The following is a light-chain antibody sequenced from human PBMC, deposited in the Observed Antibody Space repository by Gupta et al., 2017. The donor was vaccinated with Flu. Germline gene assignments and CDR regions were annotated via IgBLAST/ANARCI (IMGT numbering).Light chain of an antibody. CDR3: QQYGSSPPLT. V-gene: IGKV3-20*01. J-gene: IGKJ4*01. Sequence: RATTSCRARQSVSSSYLAWYQQKPGQAPRLLIYGASSRATGIPDRFSGSGSGTDFTLTISRLEPEDVALYYCQQYGSSPPLTFGGGTKVEIK. CDR1: QSVSSSY. CDR2: GAS.